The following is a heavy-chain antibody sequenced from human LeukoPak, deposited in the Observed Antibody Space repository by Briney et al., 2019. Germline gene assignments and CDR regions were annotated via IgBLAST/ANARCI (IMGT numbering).Heavy chain of an antibody. CDR2: SYSGGNA. CDR3: AHSKRGGGYYINAFAV. D-gene: IGHD1-26*01. J-gene: IGHJ3*01. V-gene: IGHV4-59*01. CDR1: GASTSAYY. Sequence: SETLSLTCTVSGASTSAYYWSWIRQPPGKGLEWIGYSYSGGNANYNPSLKSRVTISIDTPENQFSPRLTSVTAADTAIYFCAHSKRGGGYYINAFAVWGQGALVTISS.